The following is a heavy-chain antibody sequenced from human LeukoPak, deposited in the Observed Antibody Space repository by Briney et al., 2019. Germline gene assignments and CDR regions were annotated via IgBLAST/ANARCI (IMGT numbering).Heavy chain of an antibody. D-gene: IGHD6-13*01. CDR2: INSSATS. CDR3: ARDPLAATGRDDY. J-gene: IGHJ4*02. Sequence: ICRINSSATSTSNTSLNTRITISIHTSKNQFSLNLNSVTAADTAVYYCARDPLAATGRDDYWGLGILVTVSS. V-gene: IGHV4-4*07.